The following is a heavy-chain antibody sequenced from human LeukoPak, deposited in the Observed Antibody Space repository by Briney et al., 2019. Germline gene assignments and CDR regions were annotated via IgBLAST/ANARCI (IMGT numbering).Heavy chain of an antibody. D-gene: IGHD6-19*01. V-gene: IGHV3-21*05. CDR2: ISRSSSII. CDR3: ARDDIAVATCFDY. Sequence: GGSLRLSCAASGFTFSNYSMNWVRQAPGKGLEGVSYISRSSSIIYYADSVKGRFTISRDNAKNSLYLQMNSLRAEDTAVYYCARDDIAVATCFDYWGQGTLVTVSS. J-gene: IGHJ4*02. CDR1: GFTFSNYS.